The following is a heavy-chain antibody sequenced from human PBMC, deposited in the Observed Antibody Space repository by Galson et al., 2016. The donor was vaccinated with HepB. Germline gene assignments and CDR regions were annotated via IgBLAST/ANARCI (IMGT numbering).Heavy chain of an antibody. CDR1: GGTVRIKS. V-gene: IGHV1-69*13. CDR2: IIPILETA. Sequence: SVKVSCKGSGGTVRIKSIKWLRQAPGQGLEWMGGIIPILETAKYAEKFQGRVTFTADESTSTAYMELNGLRSEDTAVYFCARPLGAVGANDAFDFWGQGTMVTVSP. CDR3: ARPLGAVGANDAFDF. J-gene: IGHJ3*01. D-gene: IGHD1-26*01.